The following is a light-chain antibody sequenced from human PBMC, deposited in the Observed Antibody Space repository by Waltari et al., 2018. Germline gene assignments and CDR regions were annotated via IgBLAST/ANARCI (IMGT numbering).Light chain of an antibody. CDR2: GAF. J-gene: IGKJ5*01. CDR1: QSVGSN. Sequence: EIVLTQSPATLSVSPGERATLSCRASQSVGSNLAWYQQKPGQAPRLLIYGAFTRATDIPTRFTGSGSGTEFTLTISSLQSEDFAVFYCQQYNNWPPITFGQGTRLEIK. CDR3: QQYNNWPPIT. V-gene: IGKV3-15*01.